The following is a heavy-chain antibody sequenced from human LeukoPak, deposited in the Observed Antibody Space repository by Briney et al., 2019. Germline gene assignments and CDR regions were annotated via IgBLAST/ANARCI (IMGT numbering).Heavy chain of an antibody. V-gene: IGHV5-51*01. Sequence: GESLKISCKGSGYSFTSYWIGWVRQMPGKGLEWMGIIYPGDSDTRYSPSFQGQVTISAEKSISTAYLQWSSLKASDTAMYYCARRRILTGYYYYFDYWGQGTLVTVSS. J-gene: IGHJ4*02. CDR3: ARRRILTGYYYYFDY. CDR1: GYSFTSYW. D-gene: IGHD3-9*01. CDR2: IYPGDSDT.